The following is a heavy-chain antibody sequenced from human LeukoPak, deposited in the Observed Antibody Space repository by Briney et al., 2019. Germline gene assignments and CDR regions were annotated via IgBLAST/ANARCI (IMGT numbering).Heavy chain of an antibody. J-gene: IGHJ6*02. CDR3: ARNKYYYDSSGDYHYDYYYYGMDV. Sequence: GALRLSCAASGFTFSSYAMHWVRQAPGKGLEWVAVISYDGSNKYYAESVKGRFTISRDNSKNTLYLQMNSLRAEDTAVYYCARNKYYYDSSGDYHYDYYYYGMDVWGQGTTVTVSS. CDR2: ISYDGSNK. V-gene: IGHV3-30-3*01. CDR1: GFTFSSYA. D-gene: IGHD3-22*01.